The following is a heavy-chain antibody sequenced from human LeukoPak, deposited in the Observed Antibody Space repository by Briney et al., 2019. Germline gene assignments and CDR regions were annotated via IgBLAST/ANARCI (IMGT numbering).Heavy chain of an antibody. CDR1: GGSISSYY. CDR3: ARDARYYYDSSGYYSEILFDY. J-gene: IGHJ4*02. V-gene: IGHV4-59*01. CDR2: IYYSGST. Sequence: SETLSLTCTVSGGSISSYYWSWIRQPPGKGLEWIGYIYYSGSTNYNPSLKSRVTISVDTSKNQFSLKLSAVTAADTDVYYCARDARYYYDSSGYYSEILFDYWGQGTLVTVSS. D-gene: IGHD3-22*01.